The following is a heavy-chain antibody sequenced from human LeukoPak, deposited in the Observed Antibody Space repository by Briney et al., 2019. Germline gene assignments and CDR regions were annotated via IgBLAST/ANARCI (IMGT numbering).Heavy chain of an antibody. J-gene: IGHJ4*02. Sequence: GGSLKLSCAASGFTFSGSARHWVRQASGKGLEWVGRIRSKANSYATAYAASVKGRFTISRDDSKNTAYLQMNSLKTEDTAVYYCTRHVSSATVTTDYWGQGTLVTVSS. CDR2: IRSKANSYAT. CDR3: TRHVSSATVTTDY. CDR1: GFTFSGSA. D-gene: IGHD4-17*01. V-gene: IGHV3-73*01.